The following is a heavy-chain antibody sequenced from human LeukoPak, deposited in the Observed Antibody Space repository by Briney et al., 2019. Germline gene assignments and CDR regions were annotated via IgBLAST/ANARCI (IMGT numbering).Heavy chain of an antibody. V-gene: IGHV3-23*01. J-gene: IGHJ4*02. CDR3: ARDRFMTYLDY. D-gene: IGHD3-10*01. CDR2: MSGSGSST. Sequence: GGSLRLSCAASGFTFNTYAMSWVRQAPGKGLEWVSSMSGSGSSTYYADSVKGRFTGSRDNAKNSLYLQMNSLRAEDTAVYYCARDRFMTYLDYWGQGTLVTVSS. CDR1: GFTFNTYA.